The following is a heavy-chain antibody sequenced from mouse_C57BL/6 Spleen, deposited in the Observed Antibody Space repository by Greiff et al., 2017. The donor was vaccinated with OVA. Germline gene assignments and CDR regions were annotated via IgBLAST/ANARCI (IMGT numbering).Heavy chain of an antibody. J-gene: IGHJ2*01. V-gene: IGHV14-4*01. D-gene: IGHD2-10*01. CDR1: GFNIKDDY. Sequence: VQLQQSGAELVRPGASVKLSCTASGFNIKDDYMHWVKQRPEQGLEWIGWIDPENGDTEYASKFQGKATITADTSSNTAYLQLSILTSEDTAVYYCTTDPTRNFDYWGQGTTLTVSS. CDR3: TTDPTRNFDY. CDR2: IDPENGDT.